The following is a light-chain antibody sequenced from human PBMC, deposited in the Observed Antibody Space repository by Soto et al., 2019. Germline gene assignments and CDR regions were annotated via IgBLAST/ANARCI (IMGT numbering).Light chain of an antibody. CDR1: SSNIGAGYD. J-gene: IGLJ2*01. CDR3: QSYDSSLSGSV. Sequence: QSVLTQPASVSGAPGQRVTISCTGSSSNIGAGYDVHWYQQLPGTAPKLLIYGNSNRPSGVPDRFSGSKSGTSASLAIIGLQAEDEADYYCQSYDSSLSGSVFGGGTQLTVL. V-gene: IGLV1-40*01. CDR2: GNS.